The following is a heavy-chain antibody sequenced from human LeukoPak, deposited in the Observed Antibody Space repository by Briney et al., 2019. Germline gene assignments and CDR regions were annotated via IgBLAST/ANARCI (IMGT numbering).Heavy chain of an antibody. CDR2: MNPNSGNT. D-gene: IGHD6-6*01. CDR1: GYTFTSYD. V-gene: IGHV1-8*01. Sequence: ASVKVSCKASGYTFTSYDINWVRQATGQGLEWMGWMNPNSGNTGYAQKFQGRVTMTRNTSISTAYMELSSLRSEDTAVYYCARRRSRPYNWFDPWGQGTLVTVSS. CDR3: ARRRSRPYNWFDP. J-gene: IGHJ5*02.